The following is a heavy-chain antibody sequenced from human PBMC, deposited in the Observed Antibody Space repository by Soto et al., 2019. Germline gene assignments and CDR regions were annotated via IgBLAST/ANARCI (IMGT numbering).Heavy chain of an antibody. D-gene: IGHD5-18*01. Sequence: ASVKVSFKASGYTFTSYDINWLRQATGQGLEWMGWMNPNSGNTGYAQKFQGRVTMTRNTSISTAYMELSSLRSEDTAVYYCARGGQLWFDAFDIWGQGTMVTVSS. CDR2: MNPNSGNT. V-gene: IGHV1-8*01. CDR3: ARGGQLWFDAFDI. CDR1: GYTFTSYD. J-gene: IGHJ3*02.